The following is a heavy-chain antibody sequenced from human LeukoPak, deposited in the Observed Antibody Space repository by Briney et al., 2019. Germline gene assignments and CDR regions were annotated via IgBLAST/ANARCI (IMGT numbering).Heavy chain of an antibody. J-gene: IGHJ4*02. CDR1: GYTFTNYG. Sequence: GASVKVSYKASGYTFTNYGITWVRQAPGQGLEWMGWISAYNGNTNYAQKLQGRVTMTTDTSTSTAYMELRSLRSDDTAVYYCARESRYYGSGRLYYDYWGQGTLVTVSS. V-gene: IGHV1-18*01. CDR2: ISAYNGNT. D-gene: IGHD3-10*01. CDR3: ARESRYYGSGRLYYDY.